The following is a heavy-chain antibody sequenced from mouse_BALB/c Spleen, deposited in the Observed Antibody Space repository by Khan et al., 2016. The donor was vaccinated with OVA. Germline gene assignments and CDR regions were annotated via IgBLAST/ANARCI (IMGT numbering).Heavy chain of an antibody. Sequence: VQLQESGAELAKPGASVKMSCKASGYTFINYWILWVKQRLGQGLEWIGYINPSTGYTEYNQNFKDKATLTADKSSSTAYMQLSSLTSEDSAVYYCARRGLRWDFDYWGQGTTLTVSS. CDR1: GYTFINYW. CDR2: INPSTGYT. V-gene: IGHV1-7*01. CDR3: ARRGLRWDFDY. J-gene: IGHJ2*01. D-gene: IGHD1-1*01.